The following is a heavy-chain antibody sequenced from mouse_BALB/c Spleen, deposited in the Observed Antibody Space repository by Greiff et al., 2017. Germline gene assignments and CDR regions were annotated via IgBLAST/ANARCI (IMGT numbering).Heavy chain of an antibody. V-gene: IGHV5-6-5*01. CDR3: ARDRYYGSSSGFAY. CDR1: GFTFSSYA. CDR2: ISSGGST. Sequence: EVHLVESGGGLVKPGGSLKLSCAASGFTFSSYAMSWVRQTPEKRLEWVASISSGGSTYYPDSVKGRFTISRDNARNILYLQMSSLRSEDTAMYYCARDRYYGSSSGFAYWGQGTLVTVSA. D-gene: IGHD1-1*01. J-gene: IGHJ3*01.